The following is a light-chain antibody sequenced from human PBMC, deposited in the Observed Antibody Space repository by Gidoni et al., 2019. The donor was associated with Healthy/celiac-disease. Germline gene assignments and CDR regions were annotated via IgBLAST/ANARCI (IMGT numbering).Light chain of an antibody. J-gene: IGKJ1*01. CDR2: GAS. CDR3: QQYGSSSGA. V-gene: IGKV3-20*01. Sequence: ESVLTPSPRTLSLSPGESATLPCRASQAVSNSYLAWYVQKPGQAPRLLIYGASNRATGPPDRFSGSGSGTDFTLTISRLEPEDFATYYCQQYGSSSGAFGQGTKVEIK. CDR1: QAVSNSY.